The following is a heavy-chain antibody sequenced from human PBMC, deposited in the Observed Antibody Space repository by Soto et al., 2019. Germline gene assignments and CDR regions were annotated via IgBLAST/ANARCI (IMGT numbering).Heavy chain of an antibody. CDR3: AKDICSGSSLCAAFDI. CDR1: GFTFDDYA. D-gene: IGHD1-26*01. Sequence: GGSLRLSCAASGFTFDDYAIHWVRQAPGKGMEWVSGISWNSGSIGYADSVKGRVTISRDNAKNSLYLQMNSLRAEDTALYYCAKDICSGSSLCAAFDIWGQGTMVTVSS. J-gene: IGHJ3*02. CDR2: ISWNSGSI. V-gene: IGHV3-9*01.